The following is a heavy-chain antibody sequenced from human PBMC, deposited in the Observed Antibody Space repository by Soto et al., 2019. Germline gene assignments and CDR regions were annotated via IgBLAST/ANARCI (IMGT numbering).Heavy chain of an antibody. CDR1: GGSISSSSYY. V-gene: IGHV4-39*02. D-gene: IGHD3-10*01. J-gene: IGHJ4*02. Sequence: SETLSLTCTVSGGSISSSSYYWGWIRQPPGKGLEWIGSIYYSGSTYYNPSLKSRVTISVDTSKNQFSLKLSSVTAADTAVYYCAREGPTMVITAPFDYWGQGTLVTVSS. CDR3: AREGPTMVITAPFDY. CDR2: IYYSGST.